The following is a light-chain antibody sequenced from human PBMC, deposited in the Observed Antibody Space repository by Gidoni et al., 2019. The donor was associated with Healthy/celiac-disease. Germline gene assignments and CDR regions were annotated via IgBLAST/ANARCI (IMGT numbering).Light chain of an antibody. CDR3: SSYTSSSTLGAV. CDR1: RSDVGGYNY. Sequence: QSALTPPASVSGSPGQSITISCTGTRSDVGGYNYVSWYQQHTGKAPKLMIYDVRNRPSGVSNLFSGSKSGNTASLTISGLQAEDEADYYCSSYTSSSTLGAVFGGGTQLTVL. J-gene: IGLJ7*01. V-gene: IGLV2-14*01. CDR2: DVR.